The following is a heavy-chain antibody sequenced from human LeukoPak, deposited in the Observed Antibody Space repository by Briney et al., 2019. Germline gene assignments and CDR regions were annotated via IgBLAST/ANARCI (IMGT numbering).Heavy chain of an antibody. CDR2: ISSSSSTI. V-gene: IGHV3-48*02. Sequence: PGGSLRLSCAASGFTFSSYSMNWVRQAPGKGLEWVSYISSSSSTIYYADSVKGRFTISRDNAKNSLYLQMNSLRDEDTAVYYCARLGTTRTTVTTTPAWGQGTLVTVSS. CDR3: ARLGTTRTTVTTTPA. J-gene: IGHJ4*02. D-gene: IGHD4-17*01. CDR1: GFTFSSYS.